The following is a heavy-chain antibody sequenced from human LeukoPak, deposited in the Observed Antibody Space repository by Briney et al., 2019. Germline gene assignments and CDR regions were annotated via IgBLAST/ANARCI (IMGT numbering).Heavy chain of an antibody. Sequence: ASVKVSCKASGGTFSSYAISWVRQAPGQGLEWMGGIIPIFGTANYAQKSQGRVTITTDESTSTAYMELSSLRSEDTAVYYCARVDGEQQLVFDYWGPGTLVTVSS. CDR1: GGTFSSYA. CDR2: IIPIFGTA. D-gene: IGHD6-13*01. J-gene: IGHJ4*02. V-gene: IGHV1-69*05. CDR3: ARVDGEQQLVFDY.